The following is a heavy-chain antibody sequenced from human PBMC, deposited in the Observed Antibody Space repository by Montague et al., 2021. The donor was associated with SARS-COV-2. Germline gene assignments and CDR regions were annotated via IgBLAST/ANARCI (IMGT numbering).Heavy chain of an antibody. D-gene: IGHD3-10*01. V-gene: IGHV4-4*07. Sequence: SETRARTCTVSGGASSRDYWSWIRQPAGKGLEWIGRIYSSGSTNYNPSLKRRGTMPGDTSKNQVSLKLSSVTAADTALYYCARDRPRSYYYGSGTYTWGGYGMDVWGQGTTVTVSS. CDR3: ARDRPRSYYYGSGTYTWGGYGMDV. CDR1: GGASSRDY. CDR2: IYSSGST. J-gene: IGHJ6*02.